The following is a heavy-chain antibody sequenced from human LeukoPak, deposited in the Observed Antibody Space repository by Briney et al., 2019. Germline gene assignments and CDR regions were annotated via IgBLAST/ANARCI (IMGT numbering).Heavy chain of an antibody. Sequence: GGSPRLSCAASGFTFSHYWMTWVRQAPGKGLEWVANIKQDGSEQYYVDSVKGRFTISRDNAKNSLYLQMNSLRVEDTAVYYCARDRCSSTSCFYDYWGQGTLVTVSS. J-gene: IGHJ4*02. CDR3: ARDRCSSTSCFYDY. CDR1: GFTFSHYW. D-gene: IGHD2-2*01. CDR2: IKQDGSEQ. V-gene: IGHV3-7*01.